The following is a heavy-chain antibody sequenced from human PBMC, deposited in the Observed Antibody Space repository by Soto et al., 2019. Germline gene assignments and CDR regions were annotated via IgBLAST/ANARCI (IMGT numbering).Heavy chain of an antibody. CDR2: ISSRSSYI. CDR3: ARDRVMTFGEIIVVGTNLDV. Sequence: EVQLVESGGGLVKPGGSLRLSCAASGFTFSSHSKNWVRQAPGKGLEWVSSISSRSSYIYYADSVKGRFTISRDNAKNSLYLQMNSLRVEDTALYYCARDRVMTFGEIIVVGTNLDVWGQGTTVTVSS. J-gene: IGHJ6*02. CDR1: GFTFSSHS. V-gene: IGHV3-21*01. D-gene: IGHD3-16*02.